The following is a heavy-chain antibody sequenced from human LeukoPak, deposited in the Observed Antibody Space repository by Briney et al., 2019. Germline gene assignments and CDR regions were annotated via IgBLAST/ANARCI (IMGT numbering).Heavy chain of an antibody. J-gene: IGHJ2*01. V-gene: IGHV3-23*01. CDR2: ITGSSTWT. Sequence: GGSLRLSCAASGFTFNNYAMSWVRQAPGKGLEWVSGITGSSTWTYYADSVKGRFTISRDNSNNTLHLQMNSLTAEDTAIYYCARELVSLGTGYFDLWGRGTLVTVSS. D-gene: IGHD7-27*01. CDR1: GFTFNNYA. CDR3: ARELVSLGTGYFDL.